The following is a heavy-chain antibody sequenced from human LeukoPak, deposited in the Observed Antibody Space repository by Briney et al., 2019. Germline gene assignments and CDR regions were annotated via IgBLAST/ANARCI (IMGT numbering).Heavy chain of an antibody. CDR2: ISYDGSNK. V-gene: IGHV3-30-3*01. D-gene: IGHD3-9*01. Sequence: GGSLRLSCAASGSTFSSYAMHWVRQAPGKGLEWVAVISYDGSNKYYADSVKGRFTISRDNAQNSLYLQMNSLRAEDTALYYCAREAPGMYDILTGYYYFDYWGQGALVTVSS. CDR1: GSTFSSYA. J-gene: IGHJ4*02. CDR3: AREAPGMYDILTGYYYFDY.